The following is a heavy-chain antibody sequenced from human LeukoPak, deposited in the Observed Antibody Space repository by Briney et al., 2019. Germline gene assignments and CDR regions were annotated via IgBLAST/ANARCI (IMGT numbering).Heavy chain of an antibody. V-gene: IGHV4-39*07. CDR3: ASSGYSYGFAFDI. Sequence: PSETLSLTCTVSGGSISSSSYYWGWIRQPPGKGLEWIGSIYYSGSTYYNPSLKSRVTISVDTSKNQFSLKLSSVTAADTAVYYCASSGYSYGFAFDIWGQGTMVTVSS. CDR2: IYYSGST. J-gene: IGHJ3*02. D-gene: IGHD5-18*01. CDR1: GGSISSSSYY.